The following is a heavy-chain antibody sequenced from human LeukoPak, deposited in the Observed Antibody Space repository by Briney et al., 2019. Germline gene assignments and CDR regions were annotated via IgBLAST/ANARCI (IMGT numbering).Heavy chain of an antibody. Sequence: PGESLKISCKGPSYSFTSYWIGWVRQMPGKGLEWMGIIYPGDSDTRYSPSYQGQVTISADKSISTAYLQWSSLKASDTAMYYCARHPQGSGSYYYDYWGQGTLVTVSS. J-gene: IGHJ4*02. V-gene: IGHV5-51*01. CDR2: IYPGDSDT. D-gene: IGHD3-10*01. CDR1: SYSFTSYW. CDR3: ARHPQGSGSYYYDY.